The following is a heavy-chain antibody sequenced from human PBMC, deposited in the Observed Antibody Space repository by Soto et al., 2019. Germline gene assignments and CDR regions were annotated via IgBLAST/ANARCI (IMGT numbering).Heavy chain of an antibody. Sequence: SGPTLVNPTQTLTLTCTFSGFSLSTSGMCVSWIRQPPGKALEWLARIDWDDDKYYSTSLKTRLTISKDTSKNQVVLTMTNMDPVDTATYYCARSYSSGTDDAFDIWGQGTMVTVSS. CDR1: GFSLSTSGMC. J-gene: IGHJ3*02. V-gene: IGHV2-70*11. CDR2: IDWDDDK. CDR3: ARSYSSGTDDAFDI. D-gene: IGHD6-19*01.